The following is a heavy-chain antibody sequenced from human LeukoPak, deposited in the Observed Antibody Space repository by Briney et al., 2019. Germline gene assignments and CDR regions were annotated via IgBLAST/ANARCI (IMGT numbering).Heavy chain of an antibody. V-gene: IGHV3-30*03. Sequence: GGSLRLSCAASGFTFSTYGMGWVRQAPGKGLEWVAFIQYDGSNKYYAGSVKGRFTISRDNSKNTLHVQMNSLRPEDTAVYYCARNWYSAFDYWGQGTLVIVSS. CDR1: GFTFSTYG. J-gene: IGHJ4*02. CDR3: ARNWYSAFDY. D-gene: IGHD1-7*01. CDR2: IQYDGSNK.